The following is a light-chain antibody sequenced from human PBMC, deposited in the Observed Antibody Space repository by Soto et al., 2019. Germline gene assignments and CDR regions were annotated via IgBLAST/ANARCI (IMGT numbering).Light chain of an antibody. CDR2: DSY. V-gene: IGLV1-51*01. J-gene: IGLJ2*01. Sequence: QSVSTQPPSLSAAPGQTVSISCSGSSSNVGINDVSWYQHVPGTAPRLLIYDSYKRPSGIPDQFSGSKSGTSATLGITGLQTGDEGDYYCATWDTSQRGVIFGGGTKLTVL. CDR3: ATWDTSQRGVI. CDR1: SSNVGIND.